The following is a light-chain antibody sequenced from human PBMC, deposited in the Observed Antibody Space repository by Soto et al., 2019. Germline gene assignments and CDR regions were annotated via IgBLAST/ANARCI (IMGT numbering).Light chain of an antibody. CDR1: QSISSY. Sequence: DIQMTQSPSSLSASVGGRVTITCRASQSISSYLNWYQQKPGKAPKLLIYAASSLQSGVPSRFSGSGSVTDFTLTISSLQPEDFATYYCQQSYSTPWTFGQGTKVEIK. CDR2: AAS. J-gene: IGKJ1*01. V-gene: IGKV1-39*01. CDR3: QQSYSTPWT.